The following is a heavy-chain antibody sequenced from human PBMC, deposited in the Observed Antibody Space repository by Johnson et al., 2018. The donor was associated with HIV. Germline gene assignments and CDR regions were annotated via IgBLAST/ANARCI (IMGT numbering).Heavy chain of an antibody. Sequence: QMQLVESGGGLVKPGGSLRLSCAASGFTFSDYYMTWIRQAPGKGLEWVSYISSSGSNIYKADSVKGRFTISRDNSKNTLYLQMNSLRAEDTAVYYCARSMTTVTVAFDIWGQGTMVTVSS. CDR2: ISSSGSNI. V-gene: IGHV3-11*04. D-gene: IGHD4-17*01. CDR1: GFTFSDYY. CDR3: ARSMTTVTVAFDI. J-gene: IGHJ3*02.